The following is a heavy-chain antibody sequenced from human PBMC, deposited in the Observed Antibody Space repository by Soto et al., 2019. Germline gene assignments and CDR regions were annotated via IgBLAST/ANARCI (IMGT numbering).Heavy chain of an antibody. V-gene: IGHV1-69*08. Sequence: QVQLVQSGAEVKKPGSSVKVSCKASGGTFSSDTISWVRQAPGQGLEWMGRIIPILGIANYAQKFQGRVTITADKSASTAYMELSSLRSVDTAVYYCARDLYCGGDCYSIYYWGQGTLVTVSS. CDR1: GGTFSSDT. CDR2: IIPILGIA. J-gene: IGHJ4*02. D-gene: IGHD2-21*01. CDR3: ARDLYCGGDCYSIYY.